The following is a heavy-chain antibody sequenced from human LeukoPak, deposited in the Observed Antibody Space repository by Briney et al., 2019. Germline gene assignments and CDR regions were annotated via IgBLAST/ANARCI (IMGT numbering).Heavy chain of an antibody. D-gene: IGHD3-22*01. Sequence: GRSLRLSCAAPGFTFDDSAMHWVRQVPGKGLEWVSGISWNSGIIDYADSVKGRFTISRDNAKNSLYLQMNNLRPDDTAFYYCAKAPPYYSDSSGYFQHWGQGTLVTVSS. J-gene: IGHJ1*01. CDR2: ISWNSGII. CDR1: GFTFDDSA. V-gene: IGHV3-9*01. CDR3: AKAPPYYSDSSGYFQH.